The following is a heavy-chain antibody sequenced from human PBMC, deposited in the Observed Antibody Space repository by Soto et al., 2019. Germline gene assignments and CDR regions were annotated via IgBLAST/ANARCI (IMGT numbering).Heavy chain of an antibody. CDR2: IYYSGST. J-gene: IGHJ6*03. CDR3: ARLGARIAAAGRSPDPDYYYYYMDV. Sequence: SETLSLTCTVSGGSISSYYWSWIRQPPGKGLEWIGYIYYSGSTNYNPSLKSRVTISVDTSKNQFSLKLSSVTAADTAVYYCARLGARIAAAGRSPDPDYYYYYMDVWGKGTTVTVSS. V-gene: IGHV4-59*08. D-gene: IGHD6-13*01. CDR1: GGSISSYY.